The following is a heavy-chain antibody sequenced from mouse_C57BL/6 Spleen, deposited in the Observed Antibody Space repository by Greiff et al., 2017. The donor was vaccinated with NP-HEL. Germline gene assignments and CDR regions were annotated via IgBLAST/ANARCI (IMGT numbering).Heavy chain of an antibody. V-gene: IGHV5-4*03. D-gene: IGHD2-3*01. Sequence: EVKLVESGGGLVKPGGSLKLSCAASGFTFSSYAMSWVRQTPEKRLEWVATISDGGRYTYYADNVKGRFTISRDNAKNNLYLQMSHLKSEDTAMYYCARGLYDGYYGYAMDYWGQGISVTVSS. CDR2: ISDGGRYT. J-gene: IGHJ4*01. CDR1: GFTFSSYA. CDR3: ARGLYDGYYGYAMDY.